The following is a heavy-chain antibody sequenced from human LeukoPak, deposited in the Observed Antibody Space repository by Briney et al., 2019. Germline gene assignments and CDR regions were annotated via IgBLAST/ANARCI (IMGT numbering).Heavy chain of an antibody. V-gene: IGHV3-23*01. D-gene: IGHD6-19*01. Sequence: PGGSLRLSCAASGFTFSSHAMSWVRQAPGKGLEWVSAISGSGGSTYYADSVKGRFTISRDNSKNTLYLQMNSLRAEDTAVYYCAKDLSYSSGWYVNYYGMDVWGQGTTVTVSS. CDR1: GFTFSSHA. J-gene: IGHJ6*02. CDR2: ISGSGGST. CDR3: AKDLSYSSGWYVNYYGMDV.